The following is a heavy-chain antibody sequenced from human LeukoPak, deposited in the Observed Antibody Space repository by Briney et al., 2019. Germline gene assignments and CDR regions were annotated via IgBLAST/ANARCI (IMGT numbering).Heavy chain of an antibody. J-gene: IGHJ4*02. D-gene: IGHD2-15*01. CDR3: ARGTRRHCSGGSCYSG. CDR1: GGTFSSYA. V-gene: IGHV1-69*05. CDR2: IIPIFGTA. Sequence: SVKVSCKASGGTFSSYAISWVRQAPGQGLEWMGRIIPIFGTANYAQKFQGRVTITTDESTSTAYMELSSLRSEDTAVYYCARGTRRHCSGGSCYSGWGQGTLVTVSS.